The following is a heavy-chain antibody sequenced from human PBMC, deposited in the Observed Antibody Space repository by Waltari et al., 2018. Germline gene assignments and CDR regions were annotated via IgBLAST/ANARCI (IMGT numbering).Heavy chain of an antibody. CDR1: GGSISSSSYY. CDR2: IYYSGST. J-gene: IGHJ1*01. Sequence: QLQLQESGPGLVKPSETLSLTCTVSGGSISSSSYYWGWIRQPPGKGLEWIGSIYYSGSTYYNPSLKSRVTISVDTSKNQFSLKLSSVTAADTAVYYCARYSSSGLEFFQHWGQGTLVTVSS. CDR3: ARYSSSGLEFFQH. D-gene: IGHD6-13*01. V-gene: IGHV4-39*07.